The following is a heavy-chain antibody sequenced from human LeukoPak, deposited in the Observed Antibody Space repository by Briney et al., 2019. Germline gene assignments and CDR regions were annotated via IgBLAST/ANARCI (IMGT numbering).Heavy chain of an antibody. Sequence: PGGSLRLSCAASGFTFDDYAMHWVRQAPGKGLEWVSGISWNSGSIGYADSVKGRFTISRDNAKDSLYLQMNSLRAEDTALYYCAMGDSSGYYPLVEYGGQGTLVTVSS. D-gene: IGHD3-22*01. V-gene: IGHV3-9*01. CDR2: ISWNSGSI. CDR3: AMGDSSGYYPLVEY. J-gene: IGHJ4*02. CDR1: GFTFDDYA.